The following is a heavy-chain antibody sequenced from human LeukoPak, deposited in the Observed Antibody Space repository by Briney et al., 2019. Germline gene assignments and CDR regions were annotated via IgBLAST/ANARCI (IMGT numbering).Heavy chain of an antibody. CDR1: GGSISSYY. CDR2: IYYSGST. V-gene: IGHV4-39*01. J-gene: IGHJ4*02. Sequence: PSETLSLTCTVSGGSISSYYWGWIRQPPGKGLEWIGSIYYSGSTYYNPSLKSRVTISVDTSKNQFSLKLSSVTAADTAVYYCAASKWSGAVDFWGQGVLVTVSS. D-gene: IGHD3-3*01. CDR3: AASKWSGAVDF.